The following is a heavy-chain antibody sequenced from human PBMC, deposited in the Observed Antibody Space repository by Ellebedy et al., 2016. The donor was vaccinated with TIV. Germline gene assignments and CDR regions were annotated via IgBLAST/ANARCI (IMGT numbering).Heavy chain of an antibody. CDR1: GGSINNYY. Sequence: SETLSLTXTVSGGSINNYYWSWIRQPAEKGLEWIGRMFTSGSPDYRPSLRGRVTMSIDTSRNQFSLKLTSVTAADTAVYYCARSLVGLNNNGYDWGLEYWGQGILVTVSS. CDR2: MFTSGSP. J-gene: IGHJ4*01. CDR3: ARSLVGLNNNGYDWGLEY. D-gene: IGHD5-12*01. V-gene: IGHV4-4*07.